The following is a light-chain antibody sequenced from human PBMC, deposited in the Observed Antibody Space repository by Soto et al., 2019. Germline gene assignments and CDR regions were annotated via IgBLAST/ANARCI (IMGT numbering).Light chain of an antibody. J-gene: IGKJ4*01. Sequence: EILLTQTPAILSASPGDAITLSCRASQRIGRDLAWYQQRRGQSPRLLIYGPSTRAIGVPARFSGSGSGAESTLTISNLQAEDFAVYYCQQYNDWPPSFGGGTKVEI. CDR2: GPS. CDR1: QRIGRD. CDR3: QQYNDWPPS. V-gene: IGKV3-15*01.